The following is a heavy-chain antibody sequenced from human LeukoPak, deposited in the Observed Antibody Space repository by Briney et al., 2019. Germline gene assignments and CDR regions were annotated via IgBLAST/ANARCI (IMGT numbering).Heavy chain of an antibody. V-gene: IGHV1-69*05. D-gene: IGHD6-19*01. Sequence: SVKVSCKASGGTFSSYAISWVRQAPGQGLEWMGGIIPIFGTANYAQKFQGRVTITTDESTSTAYMELSSLRSEDTAVYYCAVGYSSGSGTFGYYYMDVWGKGTTVTVSS. CDR1: GGTFSSYA. J-gene: IGHJ6*03. CDR3: AVGYSSGSGTFGYYYMDV. CDR2: IIPIFGTA.